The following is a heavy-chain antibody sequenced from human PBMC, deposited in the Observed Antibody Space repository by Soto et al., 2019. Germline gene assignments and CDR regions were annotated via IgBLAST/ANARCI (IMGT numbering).Heavy chain of an antibody. D-gene: IGHD3-10*01. CDR2: IYPGDSDT. CDR3: ARIGSAYGPFDF. V-gene: IGHV5-51*01. J-gene: IGHJ4*02. CDR1: GYTFTTYW. Sequence: PGESLKISCKASGYTFTTYWIGWVRQMPGKGLEWMGIIYPGDSDTRYSPAFQGQVTISADKSINTAYLQWSGLKASDTAMYYCARIGSAYGPFDFWGQGTLVTVSS.